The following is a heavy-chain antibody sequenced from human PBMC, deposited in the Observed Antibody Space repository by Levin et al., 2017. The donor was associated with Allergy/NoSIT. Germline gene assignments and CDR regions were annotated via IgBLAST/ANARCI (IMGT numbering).Heavy chain of an antibody. V-gene: IGHV1-2*02. CDR1: GYTFTGYY. J-gene: IGHJ5*02. CDR3: AREVYQHMTTVTTVWFDP. D-gene: IGHD4-11*01. Sequence: ASVKVSCKASGYTFTGYYMHWVRQAPGQGLEWMGWINPNSGGTNYAQKFQGRVTMTRDTSISTAYMELSRLRSDDTAVYYCAREVYQHMTTVTTVWFDPWGQGTLVTVSS. CDR2: INPNSGGT.